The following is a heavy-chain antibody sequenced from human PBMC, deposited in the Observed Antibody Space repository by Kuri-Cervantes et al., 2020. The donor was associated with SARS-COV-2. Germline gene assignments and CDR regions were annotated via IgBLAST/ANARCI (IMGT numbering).Heavy chain of an antibody. CDR2: IIPILGIA. CDR1: GGTFSSYT. J-gene: IGHJ6*02. D-gene: IGHD2-2*02. Sequence: SVKVSCKASGGTFSSYTISWVRQAPGQGLEWMGRIIPILGIANYAQKFQGRVTITADESTSTAYMELSSLRSEDTAVYYCARVSEYCSSTSCYSLVYYYGMDVWGQGTTVTVSS. CDR3: ARVSEYCSSTSCYSLVYYYGMDV. V-gene: IGHV1-69*02.